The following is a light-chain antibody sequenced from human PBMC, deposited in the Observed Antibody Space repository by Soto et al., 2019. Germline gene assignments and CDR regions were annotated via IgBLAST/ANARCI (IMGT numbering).Light chain of an antibody. V-gene: IGKV1-5*03. CDR3: QQYYNTRIT. CDR2: KAS. Sequence: DIQMTQSPSTLSGSVGDRVTITCRASQTISSWLAWYQQKPGKAPKLLIYKASTLKSGVPARFTGSGSGTEFTLTISSLQAEDVAVYYCQQYYNTRITFGQGTRLEIK. CDR1: QTISSW. J-gene: IGKJ5*01.